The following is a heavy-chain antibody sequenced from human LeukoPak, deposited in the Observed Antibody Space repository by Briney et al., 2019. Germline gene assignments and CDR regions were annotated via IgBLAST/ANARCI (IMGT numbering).Heavy chain of an antibody. CDR3: ARSPAGRYYFDD. V-gene: IGHV3-74*01. J-gene: IGHJ4*02. CDR2: INTDGSST. D-gene: IGHD2-2*01. Sequence: PGGSLRLSCAASGFTFSSYWMHWVRQAPGKGLVWVSRINTDGSSTAYADSVKGRFTISRDNAKNTLYLQMNSLRAEDTAVYYCARSPAGRYYFDDWGQGSLVTVSS. CDR1: GFTFSSYW.